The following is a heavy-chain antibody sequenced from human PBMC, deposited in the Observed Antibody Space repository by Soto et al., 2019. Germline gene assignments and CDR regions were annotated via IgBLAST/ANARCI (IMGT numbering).Heavy chain of an antibody. V-gene: IGHV3-30*18. CDR2: ISDDGSNE. J-gene: IGHJ5*02. Sequence: PGGSLRLSCAASGFTFSSFGIHWVRQAPGEGLEWVAVISDDGSNEYYADSVKGRFTISRDNSKSTLYLQMNSLRAEDSAVYYCAKDESKISAAGPRFDPWGQGTLVTVS. CDR3: AKDESKISAAGPRFDP. CDR1: GFTFSSFG. D-gene: IGHD6-13*01.